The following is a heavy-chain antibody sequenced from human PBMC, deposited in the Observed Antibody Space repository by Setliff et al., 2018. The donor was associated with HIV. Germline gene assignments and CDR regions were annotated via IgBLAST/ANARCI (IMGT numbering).Heavy chain of an antibody. CDR2: ISPNNGAA. Sequence: ASVKVSCKAIGYMILGYKMNWVRQAPGQGLEWIGRISPNNGAAEYAPKFQGRVSMTLDTSISTAYLEIPRLTSDDAADYFCARPRVFDSFDVWGQGTKVTVSS. J-gene: IGHJ3*01. CDR1: GYMILGYK. D-gene: IGHD6-6*01. CDR3: ARPRVFDSFDV. V-gene: IGHV1-2*06.